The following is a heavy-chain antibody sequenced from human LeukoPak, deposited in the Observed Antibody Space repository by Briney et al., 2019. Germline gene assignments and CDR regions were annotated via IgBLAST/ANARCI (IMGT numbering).Heavy chain of an antibody. J-gene: IGHJ3*02. Sequence: ASVKVSCKASGYTFTSYYMHWVRQAPGQGLEWMGIINPSGGSTSYAQKLQGRVTMTRDTSTSTVYMELSSLRSEDTAVYYCARAGVPAAMGVGAFDIWGQGAMVTVSS. V-gene: IGHV1-46*04. CDR3: ARAGVPAAMGVGAFDI. CDR1: GYTFTSYY. CDR2: INPSGGST. D-gene: IGHD2-2*01.